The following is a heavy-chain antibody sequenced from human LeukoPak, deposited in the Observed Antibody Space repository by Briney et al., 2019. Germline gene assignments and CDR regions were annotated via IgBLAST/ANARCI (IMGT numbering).Heavy chain of an antibody. CDR3: ARETSLAGFASGLGFNY. V-gene: IGHV4-59*01. CDR1: GDSISSYY. J-gene: IGHJ4*02. CDR2: VYGSGYT. Sequence: PSETLSLTCIVSGDSISSYYWSWIRQPPGKGLEWIGYVYGSGYTNYNPSLKSRVTMSIDTSKNHFSLKLTSVTAADTATYYCARETSLAGFASGLGFNYWGQGILVTVSS. D-gene: IGHD6-19*01.